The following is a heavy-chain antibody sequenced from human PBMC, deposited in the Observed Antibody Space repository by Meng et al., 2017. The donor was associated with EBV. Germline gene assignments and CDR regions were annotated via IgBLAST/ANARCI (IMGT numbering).Heavy chain of an antibody. V-gene: IGHV1-69*14. Sequence: QVELMQSGGALKKLGSSVTVPCKASGGTFSSYAIRWVRQAPGQGLEWMGGIIPICGTANYAQKFQGRVTITADKSTSTAYMELSSLRSEDTAVYYCARAEIAAAGRLNYWGQGTLVTVSS. CDR1: GGTFSSYA. D-gene: IGHD6-13*01. CDR2: IIPICGTA. CDR3: ARAEIAAAGRLNY. J-gene: IGHJ4*02.